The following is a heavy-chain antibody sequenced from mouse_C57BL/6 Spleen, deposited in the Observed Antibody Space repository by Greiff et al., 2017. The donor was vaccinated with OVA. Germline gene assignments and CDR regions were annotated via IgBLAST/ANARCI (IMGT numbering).Heavy chain of an antibody. CDR1: GYTFTSYW. CDR3: AGGGAPYAMDY. V-gene: IGHV1-52*01. CDR2: IDPSDSET. J-gene: IGHJ4*01. Sequence: QVQLQQPGAELVRPGSSVKLSCKASGYTFTSYWMHWVKQRPIQGLEWIGNIDPSDSETHYNQKFKDKATLTVDKSCSPAYMQLSSLTSEDSAVYYCAGGGAPYAMDYWGQGTSVTVSS. D-gene: IGHD1-3*01.